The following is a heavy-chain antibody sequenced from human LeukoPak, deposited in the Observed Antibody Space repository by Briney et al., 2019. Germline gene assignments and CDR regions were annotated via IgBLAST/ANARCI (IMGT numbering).Heavy chain of an antibody. CDR3: TGINDYYFDY. CDR1: GFTFSGSA. D-gene: IGHD2-21*02. Sequence: GGSLILSCAASGFTFSGSAMHWVRQASGKGLEWVGRIRSKANNYATAYAASVKGRFTISRDDSKNTAYLQMNSLKTEDTAVYYCTGINDYYFDYWGQGTLVTVSS. V-gene: IGHV3-73*01. CDR2: IRSKANNYAT. J-gene: IGHJ4*02.